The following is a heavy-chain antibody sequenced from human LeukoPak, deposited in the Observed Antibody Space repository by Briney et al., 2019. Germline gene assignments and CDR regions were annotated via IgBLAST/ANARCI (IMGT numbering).Heavy chain of an antibody. V-gene: IGHV3-48*03. Sequence: GGSLRLSCAASGFTFSSYEMNWVRQAPGKGLEWVSYISSSGSTIYYADSVKGRFTISRDNAKNSLYLQMNSLRAEDTAVYYCARQSSGWYPYDYWGQGTLVTVSS. D-gene: IGHD6-19*01. CDR1: GFTFSSYE. CDR2: ISSSGSTI. CDR3: ARQSSGWYPYDY. J-gene: IGHJ4*02.